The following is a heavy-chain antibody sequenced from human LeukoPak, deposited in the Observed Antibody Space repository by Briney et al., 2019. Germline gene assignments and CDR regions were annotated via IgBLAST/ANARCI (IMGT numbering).Heavy chain of an antibody. D-gene: IGHD2-21*01. V-gene: IGHV3-74*01. CDR2: VNSDGTRT. J-gene: IGHJ4*02. Sequence: GGSLTLSCAASEISFSSSWMHWVRHGPGKGLVWVSRVNSDGTRTNYADSVKGRFTISRDNAKNSLYLQMNSLRAEDTAVYYCARGVGGADYWGQGTLVTVSS. CDR1: EISFSSSW. CDR3: ARGVGGADY.